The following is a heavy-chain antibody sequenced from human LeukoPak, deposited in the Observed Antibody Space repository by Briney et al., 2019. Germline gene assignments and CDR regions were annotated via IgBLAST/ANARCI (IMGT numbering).Heavy chain of an antibody. V-gene: IGHV3-30-3*01. D-gene: IGHD3-3*01. CDR3: ARDRSGYANDAFDF. CDR2: LSYGGTNK. Sequence: PGRSLRLSCAASGFTFSDYAMHWVRQAPGKGLEWVAVLSYGGTNKYYADSVKGRFTISRDNSKNTMFLQMNSLRAEDTAVYHCARDRSGYANDAFDFWDQGTMVTVSS. CDR1: GFTFSDYA. J-gene: IGHJ3*01.